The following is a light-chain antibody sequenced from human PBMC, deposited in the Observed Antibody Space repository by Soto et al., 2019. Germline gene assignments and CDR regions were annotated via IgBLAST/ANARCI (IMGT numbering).Light chain of an antibody. CDR1: QSLVHSDGIAY. J-gene: IGKJ5*01. CDR3: MQGTHWPIT. CDR2: KVS. Sequence: DVVMTQSPLSLPVTLGQPASISCRSNQSLVHSDGIAYFSWFQQSPGRSQCRLIYKVSNRDSGVTASFRDSGSGTDFALNISRVEAEDVGIYYCMQGTHWPITFGQGTRLEIK. V-gene: IGKV2-30*02.